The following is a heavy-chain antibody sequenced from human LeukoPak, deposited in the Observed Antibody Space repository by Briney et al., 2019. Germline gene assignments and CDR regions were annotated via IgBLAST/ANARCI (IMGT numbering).Heavy chain of an antibody. CDR2: ISYDGSNK. CDR3: AREMGVVAAKVSAFDI. Sequence: GRSLRLSCAASGFTFSSYAMHWVRQAPGKGLEWVALISYDGSNKYYADSVKGRFTISRDNSKNTLYLQMNSLRAEDTAVYYCAREMGVVAAKVSAFDIWGQGTMVTVSS. V-gene: IGHV3-30-3*01. D-gene: IGHD2-15*01. CDR1: GFTFSSYA. J-gene: IGHJ3*02.